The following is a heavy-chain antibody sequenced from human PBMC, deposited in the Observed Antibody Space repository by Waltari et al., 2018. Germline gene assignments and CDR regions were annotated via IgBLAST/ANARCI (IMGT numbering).Heavy chain of an antibody. CDR2: MSYSGAT. CDR3: ATYIGASVGTAAFDV. D-gene: IGHD5-12*01. V-gene: IGHV4-39*01. J-gene: IGHJ3*01. Sequence: GGTRHPPGQGLEWIGTMSYSGATYSSPSLQSRVTISRDTSKNLLSLKLGSVTAADTAVYYCATYIGASVGTAAFDVWGLGTMVTVSS.